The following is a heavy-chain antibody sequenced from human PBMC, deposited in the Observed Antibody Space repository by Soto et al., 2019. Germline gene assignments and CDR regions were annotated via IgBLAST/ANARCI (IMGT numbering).Heavy chain of an antibody. CDR2: IYHSGST. Sequence: PSETLSLTCAVSGGSISSGGYSWSWIRQPPGKGLEWIGYIYHSGSTYYNPSLKSRVTISVDRSKNQFSLKLSSVTAADTVVYYCARREIKGPIDYWGQGTLVTVSS. CDR3: ARREIKGPIDY. V-gene: IGHV4-30-2*01. D-gene: IGHD1-26*01. CDR1: GGSISSGGYS. J-gene: IGHJ4*02.